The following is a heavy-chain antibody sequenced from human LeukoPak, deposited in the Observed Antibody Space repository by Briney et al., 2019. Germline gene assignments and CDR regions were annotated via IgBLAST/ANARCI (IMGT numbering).Heavy chain of an antibody. J-gene: IGHJ5*02. D-gene: IGHD6-19*01. V-gene: IGHV4-34*01. CDR3: ARPRYSSCWYTNWFDP. Sequence: PSETLSLTCAVYGGSFSGYYWSWIRQPPGKGLEWLGEINHSGSTNYNPSLKSRVTISVDTSKNQFSLKLSSVTAADTAVYYCARPRYSSCWYTNWFDPWGQGTLVTVSS. CDR1: GGSFSGYY. CDR2: INHSGST.